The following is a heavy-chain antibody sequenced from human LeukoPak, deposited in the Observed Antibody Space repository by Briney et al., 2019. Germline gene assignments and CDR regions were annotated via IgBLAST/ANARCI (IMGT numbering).Heavy chain of an antibody. Sequence: GGSLRLSCAASGFTFSSYSMNWVRQAPGKGLEWVSYISSSSSNIYYADSVKGRFTISRDNAKNSLYLQMNSLRAEDTAVYYCARDLQYGRYWGQGTLVTVSS. CDR1: GFTFSSYS. D-gene: IGHD4-11*01. J-gene: IGHJ4*02. CDR2: ISSSSSNI. CDR3: ARDLQYGRY. V-gene: IGHV3-48*01.